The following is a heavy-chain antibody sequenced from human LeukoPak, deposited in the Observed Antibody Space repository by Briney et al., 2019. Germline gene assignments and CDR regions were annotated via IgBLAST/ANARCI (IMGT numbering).Heavy chain of an antibody. D-gene: IGHD1-26*01. CDR3: ASFVGAATTSHIDY. J-gene: IGHJ4*02. Sequence: SETLSLTCAVSGYSVSSGYYWGWIRQPPGKGLEWIGSIYHSGSTYHNPSLKSRVTISVDTSKNQFSLKLSSVTAADTAVYYCASFVGAATTSHIDYWGQGTLVTVSS. CDR2: IYHSGST. CDR1: GYSVSSGYY. V-gene: IGHV4-38-2*01.